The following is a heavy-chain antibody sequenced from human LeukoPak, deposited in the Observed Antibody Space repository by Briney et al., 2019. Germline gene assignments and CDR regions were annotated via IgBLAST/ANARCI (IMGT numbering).Heavy chain of an antibody. V-gene: IGHV4-34*01. D-gene: IGHD3-10*01. CDR2: INHSGST. J-gene: IGHJ4*02. Sequence: SETLSLTCAVCGGSFSGYYCSWICQPPGKGLEWIGEINHSGSTNYNPSLKSRVTISVDTSKNQFSLKLSSVTAADTAVYYCAIRRTYGSGILDYWGQGTLVTVSS. CDR1: GGSFSGYY. CDR3: AIRRTYGSGILDY.